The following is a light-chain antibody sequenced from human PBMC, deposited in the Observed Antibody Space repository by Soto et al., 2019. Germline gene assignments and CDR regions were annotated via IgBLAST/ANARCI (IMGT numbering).Light chain of an antibody. J-gene: IGKJ2*01. Sequence: DIQMTQSPSSLSASVGDRVTITCRASQSIRSYLNWYQQKPGKAPKLLIYAASSLQSGVPSRFSGSGSGTDFTLTISSLQPEDFATYYCQQSYSTPHYTFGQGTKLEIK. CDR3: QQSYSTPHYT. V-gene: IGKV1-39*01. CDR1: QSIRSY. CDR2: AAS.